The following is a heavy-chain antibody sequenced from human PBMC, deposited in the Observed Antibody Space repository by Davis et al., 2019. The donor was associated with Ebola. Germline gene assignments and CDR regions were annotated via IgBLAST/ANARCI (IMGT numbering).Heavy chain of an antibody. V-gene: IGHV6-1*01. CDR1: GDSVSSGG. D-gene: IGHD1-26*01. Sequence: HSQTLSLTCAISGDSVSSGGWNWIRQSPSRGLEWLGRTYYSSKWYDGYAESVKSRINISPDTAKNQFSLHLNSVTPEDTAVYYCVRGWGRIGMGVWGQGTTVTVSS. CDR3: VRGWGRIGMGV. CDR2: TYYSSKWYD. J-gene: IGHJ6*02.